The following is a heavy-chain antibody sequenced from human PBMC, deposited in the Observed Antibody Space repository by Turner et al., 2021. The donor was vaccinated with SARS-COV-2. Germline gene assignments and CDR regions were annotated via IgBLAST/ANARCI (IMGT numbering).Heavy chain of an antibody. J-gene: IGHJ6*02. CDR3: ARLMDTAMDYYGTDV. CDR2: IYYSGSD. V-gene: IGHV4-39*01. CDR1: GGSINSSSYY. D-gene: IGHD5-18*01. Sequence: QLQLQESGPGLVKPSDALSLTCTVSGGSINSSSYYWGWIRQPPGKGLEWIGNIYYSGSDYYTQSLKSRFTISVDQSKNKFSLKLTSVTAADTAVYYCARLMDTAMDYYGTDVWGQGTTVTVSS.